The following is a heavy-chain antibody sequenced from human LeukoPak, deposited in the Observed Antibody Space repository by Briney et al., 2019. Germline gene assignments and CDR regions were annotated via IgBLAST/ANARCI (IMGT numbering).Heavy chain of an antibody. Sequence: PGGSLRLSCAASGFTFSSYGMHWVRQAPGKGLEWVAVISYDGSNKYYADSVKGRFTISRDNSKNTLYLQMNSLRAEDTAVYYCARGYSYGLPYYYYYYYMDVWGKGTTVTISS. CDR1: GFTFSSYG. D-gene: IGHD5-18*01. CDR3: ARGYSYGLPYYYYYYYMDV. J-gene: IGHJ6*03. V-gene: IGHV3-30*03. CDR2: ISYDGSNK.